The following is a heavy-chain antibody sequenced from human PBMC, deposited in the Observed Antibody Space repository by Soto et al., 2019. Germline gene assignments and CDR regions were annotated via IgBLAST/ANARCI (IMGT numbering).Heavy chain of an antibody. Sequence: PGGSLRLSCAASGFTFSNYNMNWVRQAPGKGLEWVSHIGGARSTAIYYADSVKGRFTISRDNAENSLFLQMNSLRDEDTAVYYCARDFGYDDVWGRGTTVTVSS. CDR2: IGGARSTAI. D-gene: IGHD3-22*01. J-gene: IGHJ6*02. CDR1: GFTFSNYN. CDR3: ARDFGYDDV. V-gene: IGHV3-48*02.